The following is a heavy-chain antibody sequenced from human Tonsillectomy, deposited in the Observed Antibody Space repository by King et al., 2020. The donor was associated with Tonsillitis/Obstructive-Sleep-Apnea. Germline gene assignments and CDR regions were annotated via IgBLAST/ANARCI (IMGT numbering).Heavy chain of an antibody. J-gene: IGHJ4*02. CDR3: AKEPLWFEELYLSFDY. D-gene: IGHD3-10*01. CDR2: ISATGGST. V-gene: IGHV3-23*04. Sequence: EVQLVESGGGLVQPGGSLRLSCAASGFTFSSYAMSWVRQAPGKGLEWVSAISATGGSTYYADSVKGRFTISRDNSKNTLYLHMNSLRADDTAVYYCAKEPLWFEELYLSFDYWGQGTLVTVSS. CDR1: GFTFSSYA.